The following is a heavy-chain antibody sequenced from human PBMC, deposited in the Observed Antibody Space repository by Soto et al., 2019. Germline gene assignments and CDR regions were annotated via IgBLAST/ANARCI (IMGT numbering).Heavy chain of an antibody. CDR2: IYWDDDK. Sequence: QITLKESGPTLVKPTQTLTLTCTFSGFSLSTSGVGVGWIRQPPGKALEWLALIYWDDDKRYSPSLKSRLTITKDTSKNQVVLTMTNMDPVDTATYYCAHSRIQLWSARWYFDLWGRGTLVTVSS. J-gene: IGHJ2*01. CDR1: GFSLSTSGVG. D-gene: IGHD5-18*01. CDR3: AHSRIQLWSARWYFDL. V-gene: IGHV2-5*02.